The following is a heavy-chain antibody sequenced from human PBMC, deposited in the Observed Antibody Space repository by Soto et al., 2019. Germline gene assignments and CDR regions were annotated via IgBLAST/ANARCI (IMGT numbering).Heavy chain of an antibody. CDR2: IWYDGSNK. CDR1: GFTFSSYG. J-gene: IGHJ6*02. V-gene: IGHV3-33*08. CDR3: VRENSGYAPAGYYTYYYGLDV. D-gene: IGHD5-12*01. Sequence: GGSLRLSCAASGFTFSSYGMHWVRQAPGKGLEWVAVIWYDGSNKYYRDSVKGRFTVSRDNSRNTVYLQMNSLSAEDTAVYYCVRENSGYAPAGYYTYYYGLDVWGQGTTVTVSS.